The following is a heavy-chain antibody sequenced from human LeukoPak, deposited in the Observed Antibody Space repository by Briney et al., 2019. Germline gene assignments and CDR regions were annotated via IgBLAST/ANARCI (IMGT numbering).Heavy chain of an antibody. CDR1: GYNFISYG. D-gene: IGHD3-3*02. Sequence: PWASVKVSCKASGYNFISYGISWVRLVPGQGLEWMGWISAYSGDTNYAQRFQGRVTMSTDTSTDTAYMELRSLKSEDTAVYYCARNAFKTPSENYFDFWGRGTLVTVSS. J-gene: IGHJ4*02. CDR3: ARNAFKTPSENYFDF. V-gene: IGHV1-18*01. CDR2: ISAYSGDT.